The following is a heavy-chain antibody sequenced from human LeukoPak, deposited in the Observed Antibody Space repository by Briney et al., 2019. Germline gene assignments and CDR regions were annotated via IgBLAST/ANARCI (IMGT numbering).Heavy chain of an antibody. CDR3: AKGQWFGESSRGMDV. CDR2: ISGSGGST. V-gene: IGHV3-23*01. CDR1: GFTFSSYA. Sequence: GGSLRLSCAASGFTFSSYAMSWVRQAPGKGLEWVSAISGSGGSTYYADSVKGRFTISRDNSKNTLYLQMSSLRAEDTAVYYCAKGQWFGESSRGMDVWGQGTTVTVSS. J-gene: IGHJ6*02. D-gene: IGHD3-10*01.